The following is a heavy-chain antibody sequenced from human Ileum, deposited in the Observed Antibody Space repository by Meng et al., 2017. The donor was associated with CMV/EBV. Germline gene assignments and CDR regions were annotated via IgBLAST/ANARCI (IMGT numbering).Heavy chain of an antibody. CDR1: GYTFTNYF. J-gene: IGHJ4*02. Sequence: QVELVQSGAGVEKPGTSVQVSCKTSGYTFTNYFIHWVRQAPGPGLEWVGIINPSDATTSYSQSFQGRVTVTRDTSTSTVYMELSNLRSEATAVYYCARGGYDDDRVNPSVYWGQGTLVTVSS. D-gene: IGHD3-16*01. V-gene: IGHV1-46*01. CDR2: INPSDATT. CDR3: ARGGYDDDRVNPSVY.